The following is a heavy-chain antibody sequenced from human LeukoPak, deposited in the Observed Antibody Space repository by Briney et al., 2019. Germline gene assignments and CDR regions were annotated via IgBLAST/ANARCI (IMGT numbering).Heavy chain of an antibody. V-gene: IGHV4-38-2*01. CDR1: GYSISSGYY. J-gene: IGHJ4*02. Sequence: PSETLSLTCAVSGYSISSGYYWGWIRQPPGKGLQWIGSIYHSGSTYYNPSLKSRVTISVDTSKNHFSLKLSSVTAADTAAYYISRMIVVVVAAQPYYFDYWGQGTMVTLSS. CDR2: IYHSGST. CDR3: SRMIVVVVAAQPYYFDY. D-gene: IGHD2-15*01.